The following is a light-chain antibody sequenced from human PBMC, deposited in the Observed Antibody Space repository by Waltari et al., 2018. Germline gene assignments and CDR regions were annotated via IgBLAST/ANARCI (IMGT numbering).Light chain of an antibody. CDR2: DAS. CDR3: QQYGTSPIYS. Sequence: EIVLTQSPGTLSLSPGARVTLSCRASQNARRNFIGWYQQKPGQAPRLLVYDASSRATGIPDRFSGSGSGTDFSLSISTLEPEDSAVYYCQQYGTSPIYSFGQGTKLEIK. CDR1: QNARRNF. V-gene: IGKV3-20*01. J-gene: IGKJ2*03.